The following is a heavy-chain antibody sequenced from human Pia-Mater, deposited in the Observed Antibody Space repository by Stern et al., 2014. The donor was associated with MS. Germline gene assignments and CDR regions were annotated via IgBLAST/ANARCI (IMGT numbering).Heavy chain of an antibody. V-gene: IGHV5-51*01. CDR1: GFKFSIYW. CDR3: ARQTTAWASDV. Sequence: VQMVQSGAELIRPGESLKISCKGSGFKFSIYWIAWVRQMPGKGLEWMGIIYPGDSETRYSPSFQGQVTISADQSTSPAYLPWSSLKASAAAMYFCARQTTAWASDVWGQGTLITVSS. D-gene: IGHD1-14*01. J-gene: IGHJ4*02. CDR2: IYPGDSET.